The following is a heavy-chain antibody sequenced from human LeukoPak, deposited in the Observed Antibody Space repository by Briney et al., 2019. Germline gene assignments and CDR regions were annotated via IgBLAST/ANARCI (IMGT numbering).Heavy chain of an antibody. V-gene: IGHV3-13*04. J-gene: IGHJ3*02. CDR2: IGTAGDT. D-gene: IGHD3-10*01. CDR3: ARGRGWGTFDI. Sequence: PGGSLRLSCAASGFTFSSYDMHWVRQGTGKALEWVSAIGTAGDTYYPGSVKGRFTTSRENAKNSLYLQMNSLRVGDTAVYYCARGRGWGTFDIWGQGTMVTVSS. CDR1: GFTFSSYD.